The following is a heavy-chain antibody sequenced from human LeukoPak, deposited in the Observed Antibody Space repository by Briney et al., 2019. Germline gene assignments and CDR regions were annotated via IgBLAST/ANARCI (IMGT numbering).Heavy chain of an antibody. J-gene: IGHJ2*01. CDR1: GFTFSSYS. CDR3: ARALGVSSSWKRSYWYFDL. Sequence: GGSLRLSCAASGFTFSSYSMNWVRQAPGKGLEGVSYISSSSSTIYYADSVKGRFTISRDNAKNSLYLQMNSLRAEDTAVYYCARALGVSSSWKRSYWYFDLWGRGTLVTVSS. D-gene: IGHD6-13*01. V-gene: IGHV3-48*01. CDR2: ISSSSSTI.